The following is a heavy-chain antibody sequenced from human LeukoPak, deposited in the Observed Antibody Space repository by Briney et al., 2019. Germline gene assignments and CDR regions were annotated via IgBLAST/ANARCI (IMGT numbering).Heavy chain of an antibody. V-gene: IGHV4-34*01. CDR2: INHSGST. D-gene: IGHD5-18*01. J-gene: IGHJ4*02. Sequence: SETLSLTCAVYGGSFSGYYWSWIRQPPGKGLEWIGEINHSGSTNYNPSLKSRVTISVDTSKNQFSLKLSSVTAADRAVYYCARARGGYGDYWGQGTLVTVSS. CDR3: ARARGGYGDY. CDR1: GGSFSGYY.